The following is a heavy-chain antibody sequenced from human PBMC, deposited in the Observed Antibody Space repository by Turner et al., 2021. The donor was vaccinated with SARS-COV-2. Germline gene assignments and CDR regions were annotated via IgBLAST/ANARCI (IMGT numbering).Heavy chain of an antibody. CDR3: ARLMDTAMDYYGTDV. D-gene: IGHD5-18*01. J-gene: IGHJ6*02. Sequence: QLQLQESGPGLVKPSETLSLTCTVSGGSISSRSYYWGWIRQPPGKGLEWIGNIYYSGSADYNPSLKSRVTISVDPSKNQFSLKLTSVTAADTAVYYCARLMDTAMDYYGTDVWGQGTTVTVSS. V-gene: IGHV4-39*01. CDR2: IYYSGSA. CDR1: GGSISSRSYY.